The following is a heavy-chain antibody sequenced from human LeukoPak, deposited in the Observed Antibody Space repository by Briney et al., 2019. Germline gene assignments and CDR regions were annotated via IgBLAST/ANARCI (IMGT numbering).Heavy chain of an antibody. CDR2: IRFDGSNK. CDR3: AKEELVASVVQVVGDYFDH. CDR1: GFTFSSFG. V-gene: IGHV3-30*02. J-gene: IGHJ4*02. Sequence: GGSLRLSCAASGFTFSSFGMHWVRQSPGKGLEWVAFIRFDGSNKYYADSVKGRFTISRDNSKSTLYLQMNSLRPEDTALYYCAKEELVASVVQVVGDYFDHWGQGTLVTVSS. D-gene: IGHD2-8*02.